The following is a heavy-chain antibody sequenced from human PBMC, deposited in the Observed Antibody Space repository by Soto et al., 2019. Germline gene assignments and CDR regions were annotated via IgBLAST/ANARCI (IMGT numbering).Heavy chain of an antibody. CDR3: ARHGIAAAGTNFDY. CDR1: GGSISSGGYY. V-gene: IGHV4-39*01. CDR2: IYYSGST. Sequence: SETLSLTCTVSGGSISSGGYYWGWIRQPPGKGLEWIGSIYYSGSTYYNPSLKSRVTISVDTSKNQFSLKLSSVTAADTAVYYCARHGIAAAGTNFDYWGQGTLVTVSS. J-gene: IGHJ4*02. D-gene: IGHD6-13*01.